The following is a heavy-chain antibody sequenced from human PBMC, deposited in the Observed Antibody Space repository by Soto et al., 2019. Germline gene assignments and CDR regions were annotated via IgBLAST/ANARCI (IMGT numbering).Heavy chain of an antibody. V-gene: IGHV1-3*01. CDR1: GYSFTSYA. CDR3: ASYQVGSSGYDY. D-gene: IGHD6-13*01. Sequence: QVQLVKSGAEVKKPGASVKVSCKASGYSFTSYAMHWVRQAPGQRLEWMGWINAGNGNTRYSQKFQDRVTITRDTSASTAYMELSSLRSEDTAVYYCASYQVGSSGYDYWGQGTLVTVSS. J-gene: IGHJ4*02. CDR2: INAGNGNT.